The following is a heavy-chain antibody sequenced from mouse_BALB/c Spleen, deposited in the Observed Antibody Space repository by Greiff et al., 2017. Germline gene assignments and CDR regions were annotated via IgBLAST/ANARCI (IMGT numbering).Heavy chain of an antibody. J-gene: IGHJ4*01. Sequence: VQLQQSGAELVRPGASVTLSCKASGYTFTDYEMHWVKQTPVHGLEWIGAIDPETGGTAYNQKFKGKATLTADKSSSTAYMELRSLTSEDSAVYYCIPYGNYVWDDAMDDWGQGTSVTVAS. D-gene: IGHD2-10*02. V-gene: IGHV1-15*01. CDR3: IPYGNYVWDDAMDD. CDR2: IDPETGGT. CDR1: GYTFTDYE.